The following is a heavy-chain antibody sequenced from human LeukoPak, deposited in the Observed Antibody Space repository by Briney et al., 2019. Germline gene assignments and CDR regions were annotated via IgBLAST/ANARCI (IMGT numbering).Heavy chain of an antibody. D-gene: IGHD6-13*01. CDR3: ARIRFGIAAAAGPEPYYYYGMDV. CDR2: IIPILGIA. CDR1: GGTFSSYA. Sequence: ASVKVSCKASGGTFSSYAISWVRQAPGQGLEWMGRIIPILGIANYAQKFQGRVTITADKSTSTAYMELSSLRSEDTAVYYCARIRFGIAAAAGPEPYYYYGMDVWGQGTTVTVSS. V-gene: IGHV1-69*04. J-gene: IGHJ6*02.